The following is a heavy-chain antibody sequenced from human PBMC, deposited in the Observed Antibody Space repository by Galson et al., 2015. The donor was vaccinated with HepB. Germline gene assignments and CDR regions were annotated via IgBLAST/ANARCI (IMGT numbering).Heavy chain of an antibody. V-gene: IGHV3-74*01. Sequence: SLRLSCAASGFTFTSYWMHWVRQAPGKGLVWVSRINSDGSSTNYAGSVKGRFTISIDNAKNTLYLQMNSLRAEETAVYYCARGYSGRMDLWVPGTTVPVSS. CDR3: ARGYSGRMDL. CDR2: INSDGSST. D-gene: IGHD1-26*01. J-gene: IGHJ6*02. CDR1: GFTFTSYW.